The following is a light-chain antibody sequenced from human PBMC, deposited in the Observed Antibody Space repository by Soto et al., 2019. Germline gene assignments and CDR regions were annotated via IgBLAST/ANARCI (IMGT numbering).Light chain of an antibody. V-gene: IGKV3-15*01. CDR2: GAS. Sequence: EIVMTQSPATLSVSPGDRATLSCRTSQSVSSNLAWYQQKPGQAPRLLIYGASIRATDIPDRFSGSGSGTEYTLTISSLQSEDFAVYYCQQYNNWPRTFGQGTKVDIK. CDR1: QSVSSN. CDR3: QQYNNWPRT. J-gene: IGKJ1*01.